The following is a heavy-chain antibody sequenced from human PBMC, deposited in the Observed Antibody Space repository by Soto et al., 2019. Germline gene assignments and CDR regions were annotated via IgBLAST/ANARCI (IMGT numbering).Heavy chain of an antibody. CDR2: ITSSSTYI. D-gene: IGHD5-18*01. CDR3: ARDLLEGYGHARQPDY. CDR1: GFTFSAYS. V-gene: IGHV3-21*06. J-gene: IGHJ4*02. Sequence: EVQLVESGGCLVKPGGSLRLSCVASGFTFSAYSMSWVRQAPGQGLEWVSSITSSSTYIYYTRSVEGRFTISRDDAKNSRHLQMNSLRAEDTAVYYCARDLLEGYGHARQPDYWGQGTLVTVS.